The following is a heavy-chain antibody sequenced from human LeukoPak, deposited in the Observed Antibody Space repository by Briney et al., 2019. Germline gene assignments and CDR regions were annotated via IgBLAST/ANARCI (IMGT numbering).Heavy chain of an antibody. CDR2: IYYSGST. Sequence: SETLSLTCTVSGGSISSGGYYWSWIRQHPGKGLEWIGYIYYSGSTYYNPSLKSRVTISVDTSKNQFSLKLSSVTAADTAVYYCASSMVATEGLFDYWGQGTLVTVSS. J-gene: IGHJ4*02. CDR1: GGSISSGGYY. V-gene: IGHV4-31*03. D-gene: IGHD5-12*01. CDR3: ASSMVATEGLFDY.